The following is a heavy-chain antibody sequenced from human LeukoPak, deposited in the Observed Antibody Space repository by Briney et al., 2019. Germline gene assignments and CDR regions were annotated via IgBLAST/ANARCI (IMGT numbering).Heavy chain of an antibody. Sequence: ASVKVSCKASGYTFTSYYMHWVRQAPGQGLEWMGIINPSGGSTSYAQKFQGRVTMTRDMSTSTVYMELSSLRSDDTAVYYCARDKSEVLWFGELWDWGQGTLVTVSS. V-gene: IGHV1-46*01. CDR2: INPSGGST. D-gene: IGHD3-10*01. CDR3: ARDKSEVLWFGELWD. CDR1: GYTFTSYY. J-gene: IGHJ4*02.